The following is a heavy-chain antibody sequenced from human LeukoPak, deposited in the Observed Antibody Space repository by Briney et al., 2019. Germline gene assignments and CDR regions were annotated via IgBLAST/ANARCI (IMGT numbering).Heavy chain of an antibody. CDR3: ARVGSYCMDV. Sequence: SETLSLTCSVSGGSISSYYWSWIRQPPGKGLEYIGHVHDSGSTNYNPSLKSRVTISIDTSKNQFPLKLSSVAAADTAVYYCARVGSYCMDVWGKGSTVTVSS. J-gene: IGHJ6*03. D-gene: IGHD1-26*01. CDR1: GGSISSYY. CDR2: VHDSGST. V-gene: IGHV4-59*01.